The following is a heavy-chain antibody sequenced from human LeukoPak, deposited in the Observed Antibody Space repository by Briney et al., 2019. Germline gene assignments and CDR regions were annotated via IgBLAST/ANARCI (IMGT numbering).Heavy chain of an antibody. CDR1: GYTFTVYY. CDR3: ARAAPGIAAAALDY. V-gene: IGHV1-2*02. Sequence: GSVNVSCKASGYTFTVYYIHWVRQAPGQGLKWMGWINPNSGGTNYAQKFQGRVTMTRDTSISTAYMELSRLRSDDTAVYYCARAAPGIAAAALDYWGQGTLVTVSS. CDR2: INPNSGGT. J-gene: IGHJ4*02. D-gene: IGHD6-13*01.